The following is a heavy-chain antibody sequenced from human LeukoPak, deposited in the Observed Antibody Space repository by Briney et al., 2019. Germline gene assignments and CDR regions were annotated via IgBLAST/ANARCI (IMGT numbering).Heavy chain of an antibody. CDR3: ARRLTQYDCFDP. V-gene: IGHV6-1*01. Sequence: SQTLSLTCAISGDSVSSNSVTWNWIRPSPSRGLEWLGRTYYRSTWYNDYAVSVRGRITVSPDTSKNQFSLHLNSVTPEDTAVYYCARRLTQYDCFDPWGQGILVTVSS. CDR2: TYYRSTWYN. J-gene: IGHJ5*02. CDR1: GDSVSSNSVT. D-gene: IGHD2-2*01.